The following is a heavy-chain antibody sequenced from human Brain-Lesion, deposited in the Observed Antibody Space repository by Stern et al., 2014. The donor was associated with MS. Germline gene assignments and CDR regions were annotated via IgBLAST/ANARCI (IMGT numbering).Heavy chain of an antibody. CDR3: ARDVGGAFDY. Sequence: QVQLQQWGAGLLKPSETLSLTCGVSGGSFSGYYWPWIRQPPGKGLEWIGEINHSGRGNSYADLEHGVLMSADTSNTQSSPRISPATAADTAVYYCARDVGGAFDYWGQGTLVTVSS. J-gene: IGHJ4*02. CDR1: GGSFSGYY. D-gene: IGHD2-21*01. CDR2: INHSGRG. V-gene: IGHV4-34*01.